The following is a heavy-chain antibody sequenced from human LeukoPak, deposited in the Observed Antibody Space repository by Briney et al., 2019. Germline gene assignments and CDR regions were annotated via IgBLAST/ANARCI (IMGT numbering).Heavy chain of an antibody. J-gene: IGHJ4*02. CDR2: IYYSGST. Sequence: SETLSLTCTVSGGSISSYYWSWIREPPGKGLEWIGYIYYSGSTNYNPSLKSRVTISVDTSKNQFSLKLSSVTAADTAVYYCARAGEYSYGFSIDYWGQGTLVTVSS. D-gene: IGHD5-18*01. CDR1: GGSISSYY. CDR3: ARAGEYSYGFSIDY. V-gene: IGHV4-59*01.